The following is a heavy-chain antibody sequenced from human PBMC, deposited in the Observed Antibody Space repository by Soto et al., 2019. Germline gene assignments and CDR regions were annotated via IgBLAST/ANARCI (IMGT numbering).Heavy chain of an antibody. J-gene: IGHJ4*02. CDR2: ISGSGGST. CDR1: GFTFSSYA. Sequence: EAQLLESGGGLVQPGGSLRLSCAASGFTFSSYAMSWVRQAPGKGLEWVSAISGSGGSTYYADSVKGRFTISRDNSKNTLYLQMNSLRAEDTAVYYCAKDPPYYYGSGSYYLDYWGQGTLVTVSS. V-gene: IGHV3-23*01. CDR3: AKDPPYYYGSGSYYLDY. D-gene: IGHD3-10*01.